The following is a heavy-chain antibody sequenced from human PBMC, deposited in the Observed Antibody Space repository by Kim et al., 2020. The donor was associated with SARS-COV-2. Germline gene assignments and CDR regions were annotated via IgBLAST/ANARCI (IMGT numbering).Heavy chain of an antibody. D-gene: IGHD6-19*01. J-gene: IGHJ4*02. CDR2: GNRR. V-gene: IGHV3-7*01. CDR3: AREAETFDY. Sequence: GNRRFYVDSVKGRFTISRDNFANSMYLQMNSLRAEDTAVYYCAREAETFDYWGQGILVSVSS.